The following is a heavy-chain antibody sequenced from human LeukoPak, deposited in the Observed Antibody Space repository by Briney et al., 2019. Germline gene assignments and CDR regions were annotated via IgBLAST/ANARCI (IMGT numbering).Heavy chain of an antibody. D-gene: IGHD3-9*01. CDR1: GYSFTSYW. CDR2: IYPGDSDT. J-gene: IGHJ6*04. V-gene: IGHV5-51*01. Sequence: GESLQISCKGSGYSFTSYWIGWVRQMPGKGLEWMGIIYPGDSDTRYSPSFQGQVTISADKSISTAYLQWSSLKASDTAMYYCARRGRYLAEDHGMDVWGKGTTVTVSS. CDR3: ARRGRYLAEDHGMDV.